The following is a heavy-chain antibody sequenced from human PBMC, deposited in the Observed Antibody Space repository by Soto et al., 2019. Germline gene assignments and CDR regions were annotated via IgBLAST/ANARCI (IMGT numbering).Heavy chain of an antibody. Sequence: LSCAASGFTFSSHAMGCLRQAPGTEPEWVAFVDGSGADTSYAASVKGRFTISRDNSENSLYLHMNSLRAEDSGRYFCAKEIFAAAYAATSAFDLWGQGTLVTVSS. D-gene: IGHD2-8*01. CDR2: VDGSGADT. CDR3: AKEIFAAAYAATSAFDL. CDR1: GFTFSSHA. J-gene: IGHJ4*02. V-gene: IGHV3-23*01.